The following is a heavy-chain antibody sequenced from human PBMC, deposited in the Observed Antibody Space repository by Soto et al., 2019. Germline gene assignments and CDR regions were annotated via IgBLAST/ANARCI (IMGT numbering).Heavy chain of an antibody. Sequence: QVQLVESGGGVVQPGRSLRLSCAASGFTFSSYGMHWVRQAPGKGLEWVAVISYDGSNKYYADSVKGRFTISRDNSKNTLYLQMYSLRAEDTAVYYCAKEGYYGSGSYYHIDYWGQGTLVTVSS. CDR1: GFTFSSYG. CDR3: AKEGYYGSGSYYHIDY. CDR2: ISYDGSNK. D-gene: IGHD3-10*01. V-gene: IGHV3-30*18. J-gene: IGHJ4*02.